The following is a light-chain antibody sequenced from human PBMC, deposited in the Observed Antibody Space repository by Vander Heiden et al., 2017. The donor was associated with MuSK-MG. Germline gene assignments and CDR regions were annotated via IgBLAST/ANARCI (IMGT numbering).Light chain of an antibody. Sequence: SSELTQDPAVSLPLGQTVRITCQGDSLRSYYASWYQQKPGQAPVLVIYGKNNRPSGIPDRFSGASSGNTASLTITGAQAEDEADYYCNSRDSSGNHWVFGGGTKLTVL. CDR3: NSRDSSGNHWV. CDR2: GKN. V-gene: IGLV3-19*01. J-gene: IGLJ3*02. CDR1: SLRSYY.